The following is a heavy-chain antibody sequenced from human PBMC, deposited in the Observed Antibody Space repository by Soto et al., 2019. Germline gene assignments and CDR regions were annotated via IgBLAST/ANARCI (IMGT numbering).Heavy chain of an antibody. CDR3: VKGGSGYDYGDY. V-gene: IGHV3-23*04. CDR1: GFTISSNA. D-gene: IGHD5-12*01. CDR2: ISDRGDTT. Sequence: EVQLVESGGGLVKPGGSLRLSCAASGFTISSNAMYWVRQAPGKGLEWVSAISDRGDTTHYADSVKGRFTISRDNSKNTLGLQMNSLRAEDTAVYYCVKGGSGYDYGDYWGQGTLVTVSS. J-gene: IGHJ4*02.